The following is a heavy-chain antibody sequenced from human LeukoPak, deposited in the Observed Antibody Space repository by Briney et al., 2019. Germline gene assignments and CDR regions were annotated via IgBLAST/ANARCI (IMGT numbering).Heavy chain of an antibody. V-gene: IGHV3-48*01. J-gene: IGHJ6*02. CDR2: ISSSSTI. Sequence: GGSLRLSRAASGFTFSSYSMNWVRQAPGKGLEWVSYISSSSTIYYADSVKGRFTISRDNAKNSLYLQMNSLRAEDTAVYYCARRDYYYGMDVWGQGTTVTVSS. CDR1: GFTFSSYS. CDR3: ARRDYYYGMDV.